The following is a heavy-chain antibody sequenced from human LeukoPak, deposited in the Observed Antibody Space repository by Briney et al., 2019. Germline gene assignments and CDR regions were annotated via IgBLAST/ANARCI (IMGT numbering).Heavy chain of an antibody. D-gene: IGHD6-19*01. CDR3: ARAAEQWLAFDY. CDR2: MNPNSGNT. J-gene: IGHJ4*02. V-gene: IGHV1-8*01. CDR1: GYTFTSYD. Sequence: ASVKVSCKASGYTFTSYDINWVRQATGQGLEWMGWMNPNSGNTGYAQKFQGRVTMTRNTSISTAYMELSSLRSEDTAVYYCARAAEQWLAFDYWGQGTLVTVSS.